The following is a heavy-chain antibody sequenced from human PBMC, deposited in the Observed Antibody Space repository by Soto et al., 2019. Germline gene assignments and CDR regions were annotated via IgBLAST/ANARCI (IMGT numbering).Heavy chain of an antibody. D-gene: IGHD6-19*01. Sequence: SVKVSCKASGGTFSSYATSWVRQAPGQGLEWMGGIIPIFGTANYAQKFQGRVTITADKSTSTAYMELSSLRSEDTAVYYCARGTTYSSAWYGDHATGSDPWGQGTLVTVSS. V-gene: IGHV1-69*06. CDR1: GGTFSSYA. CDR2: IIPIFGTA. J-gene: IGHJ5*02. CDR3: ARGTTYSSAWYGDHATGSDP.